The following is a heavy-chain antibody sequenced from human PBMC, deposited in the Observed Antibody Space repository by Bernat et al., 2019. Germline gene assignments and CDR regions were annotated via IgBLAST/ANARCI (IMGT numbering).Heavy chain of an antibody. CDR1: GGSISSYY. V-gene: IGHV4-59*01. J-gene: IGHJ4*02. D-gene: IGHD4-17*01. Sequence: QLQLQESGPGLVKPSETLSLTCTVSGGSISSYYWSWIRQPPGKGLEWIGYIYYSGSTNYNPSPKSRVTISVDTSKNQFSLQLSSVTAADTAVYCCARDSSGYGVDYWGQGTLVTVSS. CDR2: IYYSGST. CDR3: ARDSSGYGVDY.